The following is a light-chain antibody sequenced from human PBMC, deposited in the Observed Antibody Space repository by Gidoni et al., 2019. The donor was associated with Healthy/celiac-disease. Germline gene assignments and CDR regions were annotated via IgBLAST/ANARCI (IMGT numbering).Light chain of an antibody. CDR1: QSISSY. CDR2: AAS. V-gene: IGKV1-39*01. Sequence: DIQMTQSPSSLSASVGDRVTITCRASQSISSYLNWYQQKPGEAPKLLIYAASSLQSGVPSRFSGSGSGTDFTLTISSLQPEDFATYYCQQSYSTPRTFGQGTKLMIK. J-gene: IGKJ2*01. CDR3: QQSYSTPRT.